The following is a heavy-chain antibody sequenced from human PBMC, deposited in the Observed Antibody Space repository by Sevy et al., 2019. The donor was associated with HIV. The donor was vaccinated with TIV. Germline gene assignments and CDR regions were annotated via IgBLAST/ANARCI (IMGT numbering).Heavy chain of an antibody. Sequence: GGSLRLSCAASGFTFSSYWMSWVRQAPGKGLEWVANIKQDGSEKYYVDSVKGRFTISRDNAKNSLYLQMNGLRAEDTAVYYCARGPESPYYDILTGYYRGGELGDYWGQGTLVTVSS. CDR3: ARGPESPYYDILTGYYRGGELGDY. J-gene: IGHJ4*02. CDR1: GFTFSSYW. D-gene: IGHD3-9*01. CDR2: IKQDGSEK. V-gene: IGHV3-7*01.